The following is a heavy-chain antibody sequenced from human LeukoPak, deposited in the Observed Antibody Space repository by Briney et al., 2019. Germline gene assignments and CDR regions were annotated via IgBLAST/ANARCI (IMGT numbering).Heavy chain of an antibody. CDR3: AKVFVTALTTSAFDV. CDR2: ISSSGHST. Sequence: GGSLRLSCAASVFTFNNYAMSWVRQAPGKGLEWGSAISSSGHSTYYVDSAKGRLSISRDNSKNTLYLQMNSLRAEDTAVYYCAKVFVTALTTSAFDVWGQGTRATVSS. D-gene: IGHD4-11*01. V-gene: IGHV3-23*01. J-gene: IGHJ3*01. CDR1: VFTFNNYA.